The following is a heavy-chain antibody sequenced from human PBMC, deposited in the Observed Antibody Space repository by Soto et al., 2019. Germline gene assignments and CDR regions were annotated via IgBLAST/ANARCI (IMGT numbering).Heavy chain of an antibody. CDR3: ARDYGTGSYGWGGGLDY. J-gene: IGHJ4*02. V-gene: IGHV1-46*01. D-gene: IGHD5-18*01. Sequence: ASVKVSCKASGYTCTSYYMHWVRQAPGQGLEWMGIINPSGGSTSYAQKFQGRVTMTRDTSTSTVYMELSSLRSEDTAVYYCARDYGTGSYGWGGGLDYWGQGTLVTVSS. CDR2: INPSGGST. CDR1: GYTCTSYY.